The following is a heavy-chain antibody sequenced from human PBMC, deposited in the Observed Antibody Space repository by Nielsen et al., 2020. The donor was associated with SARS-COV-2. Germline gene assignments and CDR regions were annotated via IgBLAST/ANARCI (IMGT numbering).Heavy chain of an antibody. Sequence: SETLSLTCTVSGGSISSSSYYWGWIRQPPGKGLEWIGSIYYSGSTYYNPSLKSRVTISVDTSKNQFSLTLSSVTAADTAVYYCAGRKHDFWSGFYGMDVWGQGTTVTVSS. V-gene: IGHV4-39*01. D-gene: IGHD3-3*01. CDR3: AGRKHDFWSGFYGMDV. CDR1: GGSISSSSYY. CDR2: IYYSGST. J-gene: IGHJ6*02.